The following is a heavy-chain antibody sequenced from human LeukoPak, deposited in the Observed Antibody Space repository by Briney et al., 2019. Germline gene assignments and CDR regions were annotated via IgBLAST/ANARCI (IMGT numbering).Heavy chain of an antibody. V-gene: IGHV1-46*01. Sequence: ASVKVSCKASGYTFTSYYMHWVRQAPGQGLEWMGIINPSGGSTSYAQKFQGRVTMTRDTSANTVYMELSSLRSEDTAVYYCARVRDSGYLFDSWGQGTLVTVSS. CDR2: INPSGGST. J-gene: IGHJ5*01. D-gene: IGHD5-12*01. CDR1: GYTFTSYY. CDR3: ARVRDSGYLFDS.